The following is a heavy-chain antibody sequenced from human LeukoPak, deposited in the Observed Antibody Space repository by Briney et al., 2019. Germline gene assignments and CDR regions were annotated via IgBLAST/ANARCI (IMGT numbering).Heavy chain of an antibody. Sequence: GGSLRLSCAASGFDFNDFAMTWVRQAPGKGLEWVSSMSGSGDTTQYAPSVKGRFTISRDNSKDTLYLEMNSLRAEDTAIYYCAKEQWLQPYDAVDFWGQGTMVTVSS. V-gene: IGHV3-23*01. J-gene: IGHJ3*01. CDR1: GFDFNDFA. CDR2: MSGSGDTT. CDR3: AKEQWLQPYDAVDF. D-gene: IGHD6-19*01.